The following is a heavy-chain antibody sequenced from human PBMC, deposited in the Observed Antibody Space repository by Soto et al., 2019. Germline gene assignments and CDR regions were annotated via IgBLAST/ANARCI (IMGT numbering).Heavy chain of an antibody. CDR1: GGSLSNYG. V-gene: IGHV1-69*13. D-gene: IGHD3-9*01. CDR2: IIPVFGTA. J-gene: IGHJ6*02. CDR3: ARGDATKIVVTTYYAMDV. Sequence: SVKVSCKAAGGSLSNYGISWVRQAPGQGLEWMGGIIPVFGTANYAQKFQGRVTITADESTSIVYMDVTSLKSEDTAVYYCARGDATKIVVTTYYAMDVWGQGTTVTVSS.